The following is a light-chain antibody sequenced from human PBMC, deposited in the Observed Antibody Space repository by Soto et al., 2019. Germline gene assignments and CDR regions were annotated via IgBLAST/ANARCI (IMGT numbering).Light chain of an antibody. CDR3: QQYHSLPFT. J-gene: IGKJ3*01. CDR1: QDISKY. V-gene: IGKV1-33*01. Sequence: DIQMTQSPSSLSASVGDRITITCPASQDISKYLIWYQQTPGKAPKFLIYEASNLERGVPSRFSGSGAGTDFTVTINSLQPEDIATYYCQQYHSLPFTFGPGAKLDIK. CDR2: EAS.